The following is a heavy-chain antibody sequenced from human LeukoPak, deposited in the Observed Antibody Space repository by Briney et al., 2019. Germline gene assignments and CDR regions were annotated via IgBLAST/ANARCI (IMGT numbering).Heavy chain of an antibody. CDR3: ARGFQFDY. CDR2: ISYDGSEK. CDR1: GFTFSSHA. J-gene: IGHJ4*02. V-gene: IGHV3-30*14. Sequence: GRSLRLSCEASGFTFSSHAIHWVRQAPGKGLEWVAVISYDGSEKYYADFVKGRFTISRDNSKNTLYLQMNSLRAEDTAVYYCARGFQFDYWGQGTLVTVSS.